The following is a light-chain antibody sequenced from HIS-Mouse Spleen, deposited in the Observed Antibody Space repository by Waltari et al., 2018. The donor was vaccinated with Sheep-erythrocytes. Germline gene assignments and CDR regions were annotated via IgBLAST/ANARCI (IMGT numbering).Light chain of an antibody. Sequence: DIVMTQSPDSLAVSLGERATINCKSSQSVLYSSNNKNYFAWYQQKPGQPPKLLIYCASTGASGVADRFSGSGSGTYFTLTSSSLQAEDVAVYYCQQYDSTPLTFGGGTKVEIK. CDR2: CAS. CDR3: QQYDSTPLT. CDR1: QSVLYSSNNKNY. V-gene: IGKV4-1*01. J-gene: IGKJ4*01.